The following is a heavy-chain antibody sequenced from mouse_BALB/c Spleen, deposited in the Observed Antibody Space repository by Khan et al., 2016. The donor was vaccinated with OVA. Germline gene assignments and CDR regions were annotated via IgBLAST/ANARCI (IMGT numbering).Heavy chain of an antibody. J-gene: IGHJ3*01. D-gene: IGHD4-1*01. V-gene: IGHV5-6*01. Sequence: EVELVESGGDLVKPGGSLKLSCAASGFTFSSYSMSWVRQTPDERLEWVASISSGGDYTYYPDSVKGRFTISRDNAKNTLYLQMSDLKSEDTAMYYCAGHLTGSFAYWGQGTLVTVSA. CDR1: GFTFSSYS. CDR3: AGHLTGSFAY. CDR2: ISSGGDYT.